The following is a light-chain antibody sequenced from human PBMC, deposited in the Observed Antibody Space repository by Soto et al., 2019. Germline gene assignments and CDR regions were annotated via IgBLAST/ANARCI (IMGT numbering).Light chain of an antibody. CDR1: SSDVGSYNL. V-gene: IGLV2-14*02. J-gene: IGLJ3*02. CDR3: GTWDTSLSGWV. Sequence: QSALTQPASVSGSPGQSITISCTGTSSDVGSYNLVSWYQQHPGKAPKLMIYEGSKRPSGVSNRFSGSKSGTSTTLGITGLQTGDEADYYCGTWDTSLSGWVFGGGTQLTVL. CDR2: EGS.